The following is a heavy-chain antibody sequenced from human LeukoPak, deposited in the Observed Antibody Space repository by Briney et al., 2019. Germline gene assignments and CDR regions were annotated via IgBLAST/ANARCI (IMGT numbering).Heavy chain of an antibody. CDR2: IYYTGTS. V-gene: IGHV4-39*01. J-gene: IGHJ3*02. CDR3: ARHGTAYCGGDCYPDAFDI. D-gene: IGHD2-21*02. CDR1: GGSISSTSDY. Sequence: SETLSLTCTVSGGSISSTSDYWGWIRQTPGKGLEWIGTIYYTGTSYYNPSLKSRVTISVDTSKNQFSLKLSSVTAADTAVYYCARHGTAYCGGDCYPDAFDIWGQGTMVTVSS.